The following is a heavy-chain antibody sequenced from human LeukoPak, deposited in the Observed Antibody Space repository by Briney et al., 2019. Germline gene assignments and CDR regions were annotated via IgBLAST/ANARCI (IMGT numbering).Heavy chain of an antibody. D-gene: IGHD2-2*01. CDR1: GYSFTSYW. J-gene: IGHJ4*02. CDR2: IYPGDSDT. CDR3: AGGRTDIVVVPATLRNYYFDY. V-gene: IGHV5-51*01. Sequence: GESLKISCKGSGYSFTSYWIGWVRQVPGKGLEWMGIIYPGDSDTRYSPSFQGQVTISADKSISTAYMELSSLRSEDTAVYYCAGGRTDIVVVPATLRNYYFDYWGQGTLVTVSS.